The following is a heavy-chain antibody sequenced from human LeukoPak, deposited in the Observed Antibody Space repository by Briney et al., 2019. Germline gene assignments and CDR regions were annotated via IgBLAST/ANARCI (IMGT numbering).Heavy chain of an antibody. D-gene: IGHD2-2*01. CDR3: ARGEDIVVVPAANYFDY. Sequence: ASVKVSCKASGYTFTSYYMHWARQAPGQGLEWMGIINPSGGSTSYAQKFQGRVTMTRDTSTSTVYMELSSLRSEDTAVYYCARGEDIVVVPAANYFDYWGQGTLVAVSS. CDR2: INPSGGST. CDR1: GYTFTSYY. V-gene: IGHV1-46*03. J-gene: IGHJ4*02.